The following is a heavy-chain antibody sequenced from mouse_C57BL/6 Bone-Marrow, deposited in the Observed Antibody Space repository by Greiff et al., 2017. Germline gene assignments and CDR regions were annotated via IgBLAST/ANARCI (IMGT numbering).Heavy chain of an antibody. CDR2: ISSGSSTI. CDR1: GFTFSDYG. CDR3: ARTWLYYDYDEVAY. D-gene: IGHD2-4*01. J-gene: IGHJ3*01. V-gene: IGHV5-17*01. Sequence: EVMLVESGGGLVKPGGSLKLSCAASGFTFSDYGMHWVRQAPEKGLAWVAYISSGSSTIYSADTVKGRFTISGDNATNTLFLQMTSLRSEDTAMYYCARTWLYYDYDEVAYWGQGTLVTVSA.